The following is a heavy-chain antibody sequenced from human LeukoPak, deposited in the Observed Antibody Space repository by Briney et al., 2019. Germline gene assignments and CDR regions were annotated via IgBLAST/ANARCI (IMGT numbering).Heavy chain of an antibody. V-gene: IGHV4-59*11. CDR3: ARDYGMGYFDY. J-gene: IGHJ4*02. CDR2: IYYCGST. D-gene: IGHD3-9*01. Sequence: SETLSLTCTVSGGSISSHYWSWTRQPPGKGLEWIGLIYYCGSTNHSPSLKSRVTISVDTSKNQFSLKLSSVSAADTAVYYCARDYGMGYFDYWGQGTLVSVSS. CDR1: GGSISSHY.